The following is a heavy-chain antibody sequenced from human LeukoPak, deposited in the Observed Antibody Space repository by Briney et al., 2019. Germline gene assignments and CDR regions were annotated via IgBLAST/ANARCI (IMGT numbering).Heavy chain of an antibody. CDR3: ARRGDSDFRID. J-gene: IGHJ4*02. CDR1: GYNFPSYW. Sequence: GESLKISCKGSGYNFPSYWIGWVRQVPGKGLEWMGIIYPGDSDTKYNPSFQGQVTISADKSISTAYLQWNSLEASDSAIYYCARRGDSDFRIDWGQGTLVTVSS. CDR2: IYPGDSDT. D-gene: IGHD2-21*02. V-gene: IGHV5-51*01.